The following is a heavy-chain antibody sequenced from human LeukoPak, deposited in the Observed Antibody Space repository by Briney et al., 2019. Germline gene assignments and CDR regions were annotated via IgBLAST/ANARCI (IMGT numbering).Heavy chain of an antibody. CDR1: GFTFSSYW. Sequence: PGGSLRLSCAASGFTFSSYWMSWVRQAPGKGLEWVSTISNSNGNTYYADSVKGRFTISRDNSKNTLYLQMNSLTAEDTAIYYCAKATGNLGNWGQGTLVTVSS. J-gene: IGHJ4*02. V-gene: IGHV3-23*01. CDR2: ISNSNGNT. CDR3: AKATGNLGN. D-gene: IGHD1-1*01.